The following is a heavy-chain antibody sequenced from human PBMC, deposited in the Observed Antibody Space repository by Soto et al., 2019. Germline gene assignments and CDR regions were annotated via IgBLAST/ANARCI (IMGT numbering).Heavy chain of an antibody. J-gene: IGHJ6*02. CDR1: GGTFRTYA. V-gene: IGHV1-69*12. D-gene: IGHD6-19*01. Sequence: QVQLLQSGAEVKKPGSSVRVSCEASGGTFRTYAISWVRQAPGQGLEWMGEIIPIFGTVNYAQKFQGRVTITGDESTTTVYVDLRSLRSEDTAVYYCAKGAVAGTPTSYYYYGMDVWGQGTTVTVSS. CDR3: AKGAVAGTPTSYYYYGMDV. CDR2: IIPIFGTV.